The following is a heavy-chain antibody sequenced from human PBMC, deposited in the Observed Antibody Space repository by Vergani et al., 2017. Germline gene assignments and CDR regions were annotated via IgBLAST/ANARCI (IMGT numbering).Heavy chain of an antibody. D-gene: IGHD3-3*01. V-gene: IGHV3-23*01. Sequence: EVQLLESGGGLVQPGGSLRLSCAASGFTFSSYAMSWVRQAPGKGLEWVSAISGSGGSTYYADSVKGRFTISRDNSKNTLYLQMNSLRAEDTAVYYCAKDLTPYYFWSGYKYYYYYGMDVWGQGTTVTVSS. CDR1: GFTFSSYA. J-gene: IGHJ6*02. CDR2: ISGSGGST. CDR3: AKDLTPYYFWSGYKYYYYYGMDV.